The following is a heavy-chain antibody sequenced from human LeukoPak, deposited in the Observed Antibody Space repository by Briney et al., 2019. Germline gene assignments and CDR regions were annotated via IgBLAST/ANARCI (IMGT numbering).Heavy chain of an antibody. CDR2: ISGSGGST. V-gene: IGHV3-23*01. CDR3: ARDMLITFGGVIERDY. D-gene: IGHD3-16*02. Sequence: GGSLRLSCAVSGFTFSSYAMSWVRQAPGKGLEWVSAISGSGGSTYYADSVKGRFTISRDNSKNTLYLQMNSLRAEDTAVYYCARDMLITFGGVIERDYWGQGTLVTVSS. CDR1: GFTFSSYA. J-gene: IGHJ4*02.